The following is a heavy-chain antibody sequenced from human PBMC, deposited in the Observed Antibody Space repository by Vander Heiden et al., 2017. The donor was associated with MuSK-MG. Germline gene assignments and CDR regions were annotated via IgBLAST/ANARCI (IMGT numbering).Heavy chain of an antibody. Sequence: LQLQESGPGLVKPSETLSLTCTVSGGSISSSSYYWGWIRQPPGKGLEWIGSIYYSGSTYYNPSLKSRVTISVDTSKNQFSLKLSSVTAADTAVYYCARLSSVTMFGYWGQGTLVTVSS. CDR2: IYYSGST. CDR3: ARLSSVTMFGY. D-gene: IGHD3-10*02. CDR1: GGSISSSSYY. J-gene: IGHJ4*02. V-gene: IGHV4-39*01.